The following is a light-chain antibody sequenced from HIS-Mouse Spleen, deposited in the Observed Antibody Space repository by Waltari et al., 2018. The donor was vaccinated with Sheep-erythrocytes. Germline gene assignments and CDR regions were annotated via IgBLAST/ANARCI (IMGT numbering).Light chain of an antibody. J-gene: IGLJ2*01. V-gene: IGLV3-10*01. Sequence: SYELTQPPSVSVSPGQTARITCSGDALPKKYAYWYQQKSGQAPVLVIYEDSKRPAGITERFSGSSSGTMATLTISGAQVEDGADYYCYSTDSSGNHRVFGGGTKLTVL. CDR1: ALPKKY. CDR2: EDS. CDR3: YSTDSSGNHRV.